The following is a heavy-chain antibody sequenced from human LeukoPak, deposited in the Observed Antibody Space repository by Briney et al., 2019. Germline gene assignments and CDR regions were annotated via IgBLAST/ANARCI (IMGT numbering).Heavy chain of an antibody. V-gene: IGHV3-20*04. J-gene: IGHJ5*02. CDR2: INWNGGST. CDR3: ARDVGGGDSPWFDP. Sequence: PGGSLRLSCAASGFTFDDYGMSWVRQAPGKGLEWVSGINWNGGSTGYADSVKGRFTISRDNVKNSLYLQMNSLRAEDTAVYYCARDVGGGDSPWFDPWGQGTLVTVSS. CDR1: GFTFDDYG. D-gene: IGHD2-21*01.